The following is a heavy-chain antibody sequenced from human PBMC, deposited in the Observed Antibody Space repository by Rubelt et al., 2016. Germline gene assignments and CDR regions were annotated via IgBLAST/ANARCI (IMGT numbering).Heavy chain of an antibody. Sequence: EVQLVESGGVVVQPGGSLRLSCAASGFTLRNYGMDWVRQAPGKGLEFVSTISSNGDSTYYANSVRGRFTISRDNSKNTLYLQMVSLRPEDMAVYYCARLERGSYYDSWGQGTLVTVSS. D-gene: IGHD3-10*01. CDR2: ISSNGDST. CDR3: ARLERGSYYDS. CDR1: GFTLRNYG. V-gene: IGHV3-64*01. J-gene: IGHJ4*02.